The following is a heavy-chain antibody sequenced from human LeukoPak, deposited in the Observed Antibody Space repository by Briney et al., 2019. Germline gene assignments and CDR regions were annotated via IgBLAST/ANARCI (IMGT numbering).Heavy chain of an antibody. CDR2: IYYSGST. V-gene: IGHV4-39*01. CDR3: ATYGDYNAPEYYFDY. D-gene: IGHD4-17*01. J-gene: IGHJ4*02. CDR1: GGSISSSSYS. Sequence: SETLSLTCTVSGGSISSSSYSWGWIRQPPGKGLEWIGSIYYSGSTYYNPSLKSRVTISVDTSKNQFSLKLSSVTAADTAVYYCATYGDYNAPEYYFDYWGQGTLVTVSS.